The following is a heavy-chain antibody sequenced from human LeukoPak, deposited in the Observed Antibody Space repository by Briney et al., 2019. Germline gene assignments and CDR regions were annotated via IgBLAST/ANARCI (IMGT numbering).Heavy chain of an antibody. D-gene: IGHD2-21*01. J-gene: IGHJ4*02. CDR3: ARDLQPYSYAPFPLDY. Sequence: GRSLRLSCAASGFTFNNCGMHWVRQAPGKGLEWVAVIWYDGSNKYYADSVKGRFTISRDNSKNTPYLQMNSLRAEDTAVYYCARDLQPYSYAPFPLDYWGQGTLVTVSS. CDR1: GFTFNNCG. CDR2: IWYDGSNK. V-gene: IGHV3-33*01.